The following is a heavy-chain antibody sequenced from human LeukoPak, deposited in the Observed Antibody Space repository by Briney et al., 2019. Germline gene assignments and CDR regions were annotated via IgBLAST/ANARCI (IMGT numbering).Heavy chain of an antibody. CDR1: GFTFDDYA. CDR2: ISWNSGSI. V-gene: IGHV3-9*01. CDR3: AKAEEQWLENYYYYYMDV. J-gene: IGHJ6*03. Sequence: SGRSLRLFCAASGFTFDDYAMRWVRQAPGKGLEWVSGISWNSGSIGYADSVKGRFTISRDNAKNSLYLQMNSLRAEDTALYYCAKAEEQWLENYYYYYMDVWGKGTTVTVSS. D-gene: IGHD6-19*01.